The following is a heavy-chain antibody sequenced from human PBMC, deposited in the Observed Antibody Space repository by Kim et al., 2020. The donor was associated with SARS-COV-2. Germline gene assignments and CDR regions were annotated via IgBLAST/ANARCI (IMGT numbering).Heavy chain of an antibody. V-gene: IGHV3-53*01. CDR3: ARGLYDDFWSAYQNQTNW. D-gene: IGHD3-3*01. CDR2: IYSGGST. J-gene: IGHJ2*01. CDR1: EFSVSSNF. Sequence: GGSLRLSCAASEFSVSSNFMSWVRQAPGKGLEWVSDIYSGGSTYYEASVKGRFTISRDKSKNKLHLQLTSLRAEDTAVYYCARGLYDDFWSAYQNQTNW.